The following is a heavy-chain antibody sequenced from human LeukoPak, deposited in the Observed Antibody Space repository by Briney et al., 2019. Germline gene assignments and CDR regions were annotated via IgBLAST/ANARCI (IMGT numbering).Heavy chain of an antibody. CDR1: GGSISSYY. CDR2: IYYRGST. V-gene: IGHV4-59*01. CDR3: ARLMDRYKYAVGLDY. Sequence: SETLSLTCTVSGGSISSYYWSWIRQPPGKGLEWIGYIYYRGSTNCNPSLKSRVTISVDTFKNQFSLKLSSVTAADTAVYYCARLMDRYKYAVGLDYWGQGTLVTVSS. J-gene: IGHJ4*02. D-gene: IGHD5-24*01.